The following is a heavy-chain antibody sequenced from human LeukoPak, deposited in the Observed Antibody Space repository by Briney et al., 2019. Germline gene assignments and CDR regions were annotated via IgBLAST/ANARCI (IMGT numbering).Heavy chain of an antibody. CDR1: GITFSTYW. CDR3: ARISSDSISYYDH. Sequence: QTGGSLSLSGAGSGITFSTYWMHWVRQAPGKGLVWVSRINSEGSTISYADSVKGRFTIARDNAKNTLFLQMNSLRAEDTAVYYCARISSDSISYYDHWDQGTGVTVSA. CDR2: INSEGSTI. V-gene: IGHV3-74*01. J-gene: IGHJ4*02. D-gene: IGHD3-22*01.